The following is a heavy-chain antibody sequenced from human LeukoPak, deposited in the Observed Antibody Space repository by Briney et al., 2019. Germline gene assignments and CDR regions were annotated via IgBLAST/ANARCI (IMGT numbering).Heavy chain of an antibody. CDR3: NSFDWLSRGDY. CDR2: IRSKAYGGTT. D-gene: IGHD3-9*01. V-gene: IGHV3-49*03. CDR1: GFTFGDYA. J-gene: IGHJ4*02. Sequence: GGSLRLSCTASGFTFGDYAMSWFRQAPGKGLEWVGFIRSKAYGGTTEYAASVKGRFTISRDDSKSIAYLQMNSLKTEDTAVYYYNSFDWLSRGDYWGQGTLVTVSS.